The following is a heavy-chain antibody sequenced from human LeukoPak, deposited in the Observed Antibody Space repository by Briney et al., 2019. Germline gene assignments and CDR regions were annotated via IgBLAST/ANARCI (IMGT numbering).Heavy chain of an antibody. D-gene: IGHD1-20*01. V-gene: IGHV1-3*01. Sequence: ASVKVSCKASGYTFTSYAMHWVRQAPGQRLEWMGWINAGNGNTKYSQKFQGRVTITRDTSASTAYLQWNSLKASDTAMYYCARPVTGTTRADAFHIWGQGTMVTVSS. J-gene: IGHJ3*02. CDR1: GYTFTSYA. CDR3: ARPVTGTTRADAFHI. CDR2: INAGNGNT.